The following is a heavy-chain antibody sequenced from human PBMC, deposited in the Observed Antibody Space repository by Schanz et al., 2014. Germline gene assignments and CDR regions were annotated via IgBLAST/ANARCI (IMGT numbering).Heavy chain of an antibody. D-gene: IGHD1-1*01. CDR2: IYYRGST. J-gene: IGHJ6*02. V-gene: IGHV4-59*12. Sequence: QVQLQESGPGLVKPSETLSLTCTVSGGSISNYYWSWIRQPPGMGLEWIGYIYYRGSTYYNPSLKSRVTISVDTSKNLCSLKLSSVTAADTAVYYCARGGRTTYNYYYGMDVWGQGTTVTVSS. CDR3: ARGGRTTYNYYYGMDV. CDR1: GGSISNYY.